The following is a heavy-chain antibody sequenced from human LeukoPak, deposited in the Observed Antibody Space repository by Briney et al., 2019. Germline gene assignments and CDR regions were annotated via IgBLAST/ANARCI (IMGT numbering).Heavy chain of an antibody. CDR3: ARHLLDSGGNSGYNWFDP. V-gene: IGHV4-34*01. D-gene: IGHD4-23*01. J-gene: IGHJ5*02. Sequence: SETLSLTCAVYGGSFSGYYWSGIRQPPRKGLEWIGEINHSGSTNYNPSLKRPVTISVDTFKNQFFLKKSSVTAADTAVYYYARHLLDSGGNSGYNWFDPWGQGTLVTVSS. CDR1: GGSFSGYY. CDR2: INHSGST.